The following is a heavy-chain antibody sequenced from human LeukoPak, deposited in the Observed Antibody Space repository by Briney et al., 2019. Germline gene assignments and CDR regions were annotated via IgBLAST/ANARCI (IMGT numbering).Heavy chain of an antibody. V-gene: IGHV4-4*07. Sequence: PSETLSLTCTVSGGSISSYYWSWIRQPAGKGLEWIGRIYTSGSTNYNPSLKSRVTMSVDTSKNQFSLKLSSVTAADTAVYYCAGVVAITETYGMDVWGQGTTVTVSS. D-gene: IGHD2-2*01. CDR3: AGVVAITETYGMDV. CDR1: GGSISSYY. CDR2: IYTSGST. J-gene: IGHJ6*02.